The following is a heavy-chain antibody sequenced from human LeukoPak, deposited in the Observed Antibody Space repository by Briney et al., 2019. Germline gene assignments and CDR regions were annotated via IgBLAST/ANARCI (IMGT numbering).Heavy chain of an antibody. Sequence: PSETLSLTCTVSGGSISSYYWSWIRQPPGKGLEWIGYIYYSGSTNYNPSLKSRVTISVDTSKNQFSLKLSSVTAADTAVYYCAGGGSIAAAGVAAPDYWGQGTLVTVSS. J-gene: IGHJ4*02. V-gene: IGHV4-59*01. CDR2: IYYSGST. CDR1: GGSISSYY. D-gene: IGHD6-13*01. CDR3: AGGGSIAAAGVAAPDY.